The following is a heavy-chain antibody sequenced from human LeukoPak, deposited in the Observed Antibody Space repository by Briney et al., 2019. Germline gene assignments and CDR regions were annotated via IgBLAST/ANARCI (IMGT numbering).Heavy chain of an antibody. CDR3: VRQDCSGGGCYLDH. Sequence: GGSLRLSCAASGFIFSNYAMHWVRQAPGKGLDWVTVISYHGSDKFYADSVKGRFTISRDSSRNTLSLQMNSLRTEDTAIYYCVRQDCSGGGCYLDHWGQGSLVTVSS. CDR2: ISYHGSDK. D-gene: IGHD2-15*01. V-gene: IGHV3-30*04. J-gene: IGHJ4*02. CDR1: GFIFSNYA.